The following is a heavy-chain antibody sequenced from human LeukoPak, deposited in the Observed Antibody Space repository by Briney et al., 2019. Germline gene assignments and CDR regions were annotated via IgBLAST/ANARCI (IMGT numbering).Heavy chain of an antibody. Sequence: PSETLSLTCTVSGASISSNIYYWGWIRQPPGKGLEWIGSIYYSGRTYYNPSLKSRVTISVDTSKNQFSLKLSSVTAADTAVYYCAKDLYYYDSSGQLMDVWGKGTTVTVSS. J-gene: IGHJ6*04. CDR2: IYYSGRT. CDR1: GASISSNIYY. CDR3: AKDLYYYDSSGQLMDV. V-gene: IGHV4-39*07. D-gene: IGHD3-22*01.